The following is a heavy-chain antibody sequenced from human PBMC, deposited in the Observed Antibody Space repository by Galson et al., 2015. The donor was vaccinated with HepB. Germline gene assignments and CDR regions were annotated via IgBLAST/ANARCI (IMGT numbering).Heavy chain of an antibody. Sequence: SLRLSCAASRFTFSTYGMHWVRQAPGKGLEWVTYISYDGQNKHYADSVKGRFTIPRDNSKNTLDLQMNYLRPEDTAVYYCAKVRLSSAWFPYYGVDVWGQGTTVTVSS. D-gene: IGHD6-19*01. CDR1: RFTFSTYG. J-gene: IGHJ6*02. V-gene: IGHV3-30*18. CDR3: AKVRLSSAWFPYYGVDV. CDR2: ISYDGQNK.